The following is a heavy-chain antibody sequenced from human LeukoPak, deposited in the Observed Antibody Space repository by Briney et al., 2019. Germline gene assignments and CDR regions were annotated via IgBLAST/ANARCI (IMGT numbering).Heavy chain of an antibody. V-gene: IGHV3-23*01. CDR2: ISGSGGST. D-gene: IGHD6-13*01. J-gene: IGHJ6*02. Sequence: GGSLRLSCAASGFTFSSYAMSWVRHAPGKGLEWVSAISGSGGSTYYADSVKGRFTISRDNSKNTLYLQMNSLRAEDTAVYYCAKSVLGEQQLVTLGYYYYGMDVWGQGTTVTVSS. CDR1: GFTFSSYA. CDR3: AKSVLGEQQLVTLGYYYYGMDV.